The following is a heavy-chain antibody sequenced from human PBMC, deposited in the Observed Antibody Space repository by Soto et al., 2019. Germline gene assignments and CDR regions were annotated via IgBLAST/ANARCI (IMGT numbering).Heavy chain of an antibody. Sequence: GGSLRLSCAASGFTFSSYSMNWVRQAPGKGLEWVSSISSSSSYIYYADSVKGRFTISRDNAKNSLYLQMNSLRAEDTAVYYCARGQDITIFGVVRYDYWGQGTLVTSPQ. CDR3: ARGQDITIFGVVRYDY. V-gene: IGHV3-21*01. D-gene: IGHD3-3*01. CDR2: ISSSSSYI. J-gene: IGHJ4*02. CDR1: GFTFSSYS.